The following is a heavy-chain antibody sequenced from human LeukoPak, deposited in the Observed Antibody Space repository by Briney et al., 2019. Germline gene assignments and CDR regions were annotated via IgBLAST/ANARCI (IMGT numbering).Heavy chain of an antibody. CDR1: GYTFTSYY. CDR2: INPSGGST. D-gene: IGHD5-12*01. V-gene: IGHV1-46*01. J-gene: IGHJ4*02. CDR3: ARDGDGRGYSGYDLNY. Sequence: GASVKVSCKASGYTFTSYYMHWVRQAPGQGLEWMGIINPSGGSTKYTQKFQGRVTMTRDMSTSTVYMELSSLRSEDTAVYYCARDGDGRGYSGYDLNYWGQGTLVTVSS.